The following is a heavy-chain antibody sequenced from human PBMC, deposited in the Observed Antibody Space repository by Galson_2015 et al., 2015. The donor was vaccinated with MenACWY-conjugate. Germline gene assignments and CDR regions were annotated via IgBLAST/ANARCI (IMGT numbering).Heavy chain of an antibody. CDR3: ARGGGSSLAPFDY. CDR1: AFSVGSNY. Sequence: SLRLSCATSAFSVGSNYMSWVRQAPGKGLEWVSIIYSGGDTYYADYVKGRFTISRDNSKNTLYLQMNYMRAEDTAAYYCARGGGSSLAPFDYWGQGTLVTVSS. V-gene: IGHV3-53*01. D-gene: IGHD6-6*01. CDR2: IYSGGDT. J-gene: IGHJ4*02.